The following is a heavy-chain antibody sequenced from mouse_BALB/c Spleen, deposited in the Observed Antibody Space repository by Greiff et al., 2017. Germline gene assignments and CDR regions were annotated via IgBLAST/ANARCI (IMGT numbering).Heavy chain of an antibody. CDR1: GFSLSTYGIG. Sequence: KESGPGILQPSQTLSLTCSFSGFSLSTYGIGVGWIRQPSGKGLEWLAHIWWNDNKYYNTALKSRLTISKDTSNNQVFLKIASVDTADTATYYCARIPQYYFDYWGQGTTLAVSS. CDR2: IWWNDNK. CDR3: ARIPQYYFDY. V-gene: IGHV8-11*01. J-gene: IGHJ2*01.